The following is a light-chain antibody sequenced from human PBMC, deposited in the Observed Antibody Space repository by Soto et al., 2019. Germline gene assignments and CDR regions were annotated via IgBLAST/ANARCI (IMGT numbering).Light chain of an antibody. CDR1: QSISSY. CDR2: AAS. CDR3: QQLKSYPLT. Sequence: DIQMTQSPSSLSASVGDRVTITCRASQSISSYLNWYQQNPGRPPKLLIYAASTLQSGVPPRFSGSGSGTDFTLTVSSLQPEDFATYYCQQLKSYPLTFGGGTKVDIK. J-gene: IGKJ4*01. V-gene: IGKV1-9*01.